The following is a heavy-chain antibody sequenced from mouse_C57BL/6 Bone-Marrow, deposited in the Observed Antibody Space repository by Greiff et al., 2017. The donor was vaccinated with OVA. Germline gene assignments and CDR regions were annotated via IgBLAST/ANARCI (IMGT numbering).Heavy chain of an antibody. J-gene: IGHJ2*01. V-gene: IGHV14-4*01. Sequence: EVHLVESGAELVRPGASVKLSCTASGFNIKDDYMHWVKQRPEQGLEWIGWIDPENGDTEYASKFQGKATITADTSSNTAYLQLSSLTSEDTAVYYCTTNDHDYDCYWGQGTTLTVSA. CDR1: GFNIKDDY. CDR2: IDPENGDT. CDR3: TTNDHDYDCY. D-gene: IGHD2-4*01.